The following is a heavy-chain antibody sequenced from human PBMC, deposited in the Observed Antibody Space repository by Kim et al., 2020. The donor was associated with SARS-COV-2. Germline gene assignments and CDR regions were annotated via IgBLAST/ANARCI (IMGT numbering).Heavy chain of an antibody. J-gene: IGHJ4*02. CDR2: ISSTGSYV. CDR1: GYTFSSYN. D-gene: IGHD3-22*01. Sequence: GGSLRLSCAASGYTFSSYNMNWVRQAPGKGLECISSISSTGSYVSYADSVKGRFTISRDNARNSLYLQMNSLRAEDTAVYYCARDQVSMFDNNGYYYVFEDWGQGTLVTVSS. CDR3: ARDQVSMFDNNGYYYVFED. V-gene: IGHV3-21*01.